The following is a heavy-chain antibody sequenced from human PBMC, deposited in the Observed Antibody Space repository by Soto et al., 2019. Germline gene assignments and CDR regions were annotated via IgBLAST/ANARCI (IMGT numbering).Heavy chain of an antibody. CDR1: GFTFSSYW. CDR2: IKQDGSEK. Sequence: PGGSLRLSCAASGFTFSSYWMSWVRQAPGKGLEWVANIKQDGSEKYYVDSVKGRFTISRDNAKNSLYLQMNSLRAEDTAVYYCARDAPKIFGVVTNFDYCGQGPLVTVSS. V-gene: IGHV3-7*01. CDR3: ARDAPKIFGVVTNFDY. D-gene: IGHD3-3*01. J-gene: IGHJ4*02.